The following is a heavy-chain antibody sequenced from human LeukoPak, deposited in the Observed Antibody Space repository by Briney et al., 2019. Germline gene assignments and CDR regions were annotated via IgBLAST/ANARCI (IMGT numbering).Heavy chain of an antibody. J-gene: IGHJ6*03. CDR3: ARVKKYQLPPGYMDV. CDR1: GGSISSYY. Sequence: SETLSLTCTVSGGSISSYYWSWVRQPPGKGLEWIGCIYYSGSTNYNPSFKSRVTISVDTSKNQFSLKLSSVTAADTAVYYCARVKKYQLPPGYMDVWGKGTTVTISS. D-gene: IGHD2-2*01. CDR2: IYYSGST. V-gene: IGHV4-59*01.